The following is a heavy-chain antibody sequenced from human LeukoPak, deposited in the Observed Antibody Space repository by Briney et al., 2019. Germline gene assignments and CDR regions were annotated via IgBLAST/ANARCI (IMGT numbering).Heavy chain of an antibody. CDR1: GFTFDDYA. J-gene: IGHJ6*03. CDR2: ITWNSDSI. Sequence: GGPLRLSCAASGFTFDDYAMHWVRQAPGKGLEWVSGITWNSDSIDYADSVKGRFTISRDNAKNSLYLQMNSLRAEDMALYYCAKGGGGRLIYYYYMDVWGKGTTVTVSS. CDR3: AKGGGGRLIYYYYMDV. V-gene: IGHV3-9*03. D-gene: IGHD3-16*01.